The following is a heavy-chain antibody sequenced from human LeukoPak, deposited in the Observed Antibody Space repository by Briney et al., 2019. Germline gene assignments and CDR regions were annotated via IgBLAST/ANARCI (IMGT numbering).Heavy chain of an antibody. CDR2: INHSGST. V-gene: IGHV4-34*01. Sequence: SETLSLTCAVYGGSFSGYYWSWIRQPPGKGLEWIGEINHSGSTNYNPSLKSRVTISVDTSKNQFSLKLSSVTAADTAVYYCARGRRVVRYSSSWYTGPKYNWFDPSGQGTLVTVSS. D-gene: IGHD6-13*01. CDR3: ARGRRVVRYSSSWYTGPKYNWFDP. J-gene: IGHJ5*02. CDR1: GGSFSGYY.